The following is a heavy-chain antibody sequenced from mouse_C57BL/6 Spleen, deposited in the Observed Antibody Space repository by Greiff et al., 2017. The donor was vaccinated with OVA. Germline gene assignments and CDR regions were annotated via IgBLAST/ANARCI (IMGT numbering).Heavy chain of an antibody. D-gene: IGHD4-1*01. CDR3: ARRGGAGNYYAMDY. CDR1: GFTFRSSA. Sequence: VQLQASGGGLVKPGGSLKLSCAASGFTFRSSAMSWVRQTPEKRLEWVATISDGGSYTYYPDNVKGRFTISRDNDKNNLYLQMSHLKSEDTAMYYCARRGGAGNYYAMDYWGQGTSVTVSS. J-gene: IGHJ4*01. V-gene: IGHV5-4*03. CDR2: ISDGGSYT.